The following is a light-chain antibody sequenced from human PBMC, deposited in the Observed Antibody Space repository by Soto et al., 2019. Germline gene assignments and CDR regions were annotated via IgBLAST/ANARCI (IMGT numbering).Light chain of an antibody. J-gene: IGKJ4*01. CDR3: QKYNTALALT. CDR1: QGISNY. CDR2: AAS. V-gene: IGKV1-27*01. Sequence: DIQMTQSPSSLSASVGDRVRFNSRATQGISNYLAWYQQKPGKVPNLLIFAASTLHSGVPSRFSGSGSGTDFTLTISSLQPEDVATYYCQKYNTALALTFGGGTKVDIK.